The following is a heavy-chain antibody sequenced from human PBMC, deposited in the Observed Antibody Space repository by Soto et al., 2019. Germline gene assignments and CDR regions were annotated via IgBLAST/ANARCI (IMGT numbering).Heavy chain of an antibody. D-gene: IGHD3-9*01. CDR3: AADRGYDILTGHSNWFDP. CDR2: IVVGSGNT. Sequence: SVKVSCKASGFTFTSSAMQWVRQARGQRLEWIGWIVVGSGNTNYAQKFQERVTITRDMSTSTAYMELSSLRSEDTAVYYCAADRGYDILTGHSNWFDPWGQGTLVTVSS. CDR1: GFTFTSSA. J-gene: IGHJ5*02. V-gene: IGHV1-58*02.